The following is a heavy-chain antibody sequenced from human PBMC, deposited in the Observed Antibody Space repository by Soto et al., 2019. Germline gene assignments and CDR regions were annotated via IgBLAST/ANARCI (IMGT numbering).Heavy chain of an antibody. Sequence: GGSLRLSCAASGFTFSSYGMHWVRQAPGKGLEWVAVISYDGSNKYYADSVKGRFTISRDNSKNTLYLQMNSLRAEDTAVYYCAKDRMYYYDSSGYLPYYYYGMDVWGQGTTVTVSS. CDR2: ISYDGSNK. J-gene: IGHJ6*02. CDR3: AKDRMYYYDSSGYLPYYYYGMDV. D-gene: IGHD3-22*01. V-gene: IGHV3-30*18. CDR1: GFTFSSYG.